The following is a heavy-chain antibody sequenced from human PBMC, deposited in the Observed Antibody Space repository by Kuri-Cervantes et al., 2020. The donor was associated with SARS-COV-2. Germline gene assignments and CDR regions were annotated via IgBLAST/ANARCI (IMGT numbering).Heavy chain of an antibody. V-gene: IGHV3-74*01. CDR3: AKSDWFDP. J-gene: IGHJ5*02. CDR2: SKYDGGSP. Sequence: GGSFKISCAVSGFSLSGFWMHWVRQVPGEGPVWVGRSKYDGGSPSYADSVRGRFTISRDNAKNMLYVQMNSLRVEDTAVFYCAKSDWFDPWGQGTLVTVSS. CDR1: GFSLSGFW.